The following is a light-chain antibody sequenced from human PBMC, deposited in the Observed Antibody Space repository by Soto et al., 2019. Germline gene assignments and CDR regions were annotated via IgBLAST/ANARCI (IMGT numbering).Light chain of an antibody. CDR2: EVS. CDR1: TSDVGGYDY. Sequence: QSVLTQPASVSGSPGQSITISCTGTTSDVGGYDYVSWYQQHPGQAPKLLIYEVSNRPSGVSHRFSGSKSGNTASLSISGLQAQDEADYSSYSFTNGKTLYVFGTGTKVTV. J-gene: IGLJ1*01. V-gene: IGLV2-14*01. CDR3: YSFTNGKTLYV.